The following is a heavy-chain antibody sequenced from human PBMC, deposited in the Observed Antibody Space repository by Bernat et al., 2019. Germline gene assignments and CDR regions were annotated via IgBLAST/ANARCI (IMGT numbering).Heavy chain of an antibody. Sequence: QMEESGGGLVKPGGSLRLSCVASGFQISDAWVSWVRQAPGKGLEWIANIKRKIDGETIDYAAPVKGRFSISRDDSKNTAFLQMNSLKTEDTAVYFCTTGYGSDWYGWGQGTLVTVSP. D-gene: IGHD6-13*01. CDR2: IKRKIDGETI. V-gene: IGHV3-15*01. J-gene: IGHJ4*02. CDR1: GFQISDAW. CDR3: TTGYGSDWYG.